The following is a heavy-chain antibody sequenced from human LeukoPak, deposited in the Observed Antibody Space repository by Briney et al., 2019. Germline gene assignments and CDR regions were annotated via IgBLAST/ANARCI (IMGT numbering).Heavy chain of an antibody. CDR3: AKDRTGTTGRDWFDP. CDR2: IIPIFGTA. D-gene: IGHD1-1*01. Sequence: SVKVSCKASGGTFSSYAISWVRQAPGQGLEWMGGIIPIFGTANYAQKFQGRVTLTADESTSTAYMELRSLRSDDTAVYYCAKDRTGTTGRDWFDPWGQGTLVTVSS. CDR1: GGTFSSYA. V-gene: IGHV1-69*01. J-gene: IGHJ5*02.